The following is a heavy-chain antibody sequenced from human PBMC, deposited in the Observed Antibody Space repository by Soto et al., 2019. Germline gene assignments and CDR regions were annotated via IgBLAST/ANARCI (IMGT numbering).Heavy chain of an antibody. D-gene: IGHD2-2*01. V-gene: IGHV2-5*02. CDR2: IYWDDDK. J-gene: IGHJ3*02. CDR1: GFSLSTSGVG. Sequence: SGPTLVNPTQTLTLTCTFSGFSLSTSGVGVGWIRQPPGKALEWLALIYWDDDKRYSPSLKSRLTITKDTSKNQVVLTMTNMDPVDTATYYCAHRRSGHCISTSCYGPGAFDIWGQGTMVTVSS. CDR3: AHRRSGHCISTSCYGPGAFDI.